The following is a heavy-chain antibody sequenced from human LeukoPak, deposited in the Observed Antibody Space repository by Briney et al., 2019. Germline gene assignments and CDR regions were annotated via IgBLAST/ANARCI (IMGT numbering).Heavy chain of an antibody. CDR1: GGSFSGYY. Sequence: SSETLSLTCDVYGGSFSGYYWSWIRQPPGKGREWIGEINNSGSTNYNPSLKSRVTILVDTSKNQFSLKLNSVTAADTAVYYCARRPAGTIDYWGQGTLVTVSS. CDR2: INNSGST. V-gene: IGHV4-34*01. D-gene: IGHD6-19*01. J-gene: IGHJ4*02. CDR3: ARRPAGTIDY.